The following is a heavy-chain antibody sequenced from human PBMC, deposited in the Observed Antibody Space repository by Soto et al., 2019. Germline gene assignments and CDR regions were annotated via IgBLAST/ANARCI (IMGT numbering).Heavy chain of an antibody. CDR1: GYSFTSYW. CDR2: IYPGDSDA. V-gene: IGHV5-51*01. J-gene: IGHJ6*03. Sequence: GESLKISCKGSGYSFTSYWIGWVRQMPGKGLEWMGIIYPGDSDARYSPSFQGQVTISADKSISTAYLHWSSLKASDTAMYYCARPALYYYMDVWGKGTTVTVSS. CDR3: ARPALYYYMDV.